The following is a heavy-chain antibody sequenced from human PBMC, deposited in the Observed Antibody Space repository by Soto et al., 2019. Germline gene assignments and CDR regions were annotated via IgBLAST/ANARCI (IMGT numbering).Heavy chain of an antibody. Sequence: GASVKVSCKASGYTFTGYYMHWVRQAPGQGLEWMGWINPNSGGTNYAQKFQGRVTMTRDTSISTAYMELSRLRSDDTAVYYCARYPHYCSSTSCYYYYGMDVWGQGTTVTVSS. CDR2: INPNSGGT. D-gene: IGHD2-2*01. CDR3: ARYPHYCSSTSCYYYYGMDV. V-gene: IGHV1-2*02. J-gene: IGHJ6*02. CDR1: GYTFTGYY.